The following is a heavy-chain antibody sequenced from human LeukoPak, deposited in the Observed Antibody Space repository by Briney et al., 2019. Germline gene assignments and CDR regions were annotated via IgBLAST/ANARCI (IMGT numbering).Heavy chain of an antibody. CDR3: ARVTILGGMDV. CDR1: GGSISSYY. J-gene: IGHJ6*02. Sequence: SETLSLTRTVSGGSISSYYWSWIRQPPGKGLEWIGYIYYSGSTNYNPSLKSRVTISVDTSKNQFSLKLSSVTAADTAVYYCARVTILGGMDVWGQGTTVTVSS. V-gene: IGHV4-59*01. D-gene: IGHD3-3*01. CDR2: IYYSGST.